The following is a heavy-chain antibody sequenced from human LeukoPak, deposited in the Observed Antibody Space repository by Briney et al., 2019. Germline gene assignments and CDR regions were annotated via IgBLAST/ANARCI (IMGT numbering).Heavy chain of an antibody. J-gene: IGHJ4*02. CDR3: ARGSRLLWFGESPLDY. D-gene: IGHD3-10*01. CDR2: IYDSGST. CDR1: GGSIRSSYYY. Sequence: SETLSLACTVSGGSIRSSYYYWGWIRQPPGTGLEWIGSIYDSGSTYYNPSLKSRVTISVDTSKNQFSLKLSSVTAADTAVYYCARGSRLLWFGESPLDYWGQGTLVTVSS. V-gene: IGHV4-39*01.